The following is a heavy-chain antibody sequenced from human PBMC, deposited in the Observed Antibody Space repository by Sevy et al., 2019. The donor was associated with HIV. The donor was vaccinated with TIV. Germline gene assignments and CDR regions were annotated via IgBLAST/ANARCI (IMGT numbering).Heavy chain of an antibody. CDR3: TTSSTMIPLGDAFDI. V-gene: IGHV3-15*01. CDR1: GFTFSNAW. CDR2: IKSKTDGGTT. J-gene: IGHJ3*02. D-gene: IGHD3-22*01. Sequence: VGSLRLSCAASGFTFSNAWMSWVRQAPGKGLEWVGRIKSKTDGGTTDYAAPVKGRFTISRDDSKNTLYLQMNSLKTEDTAVYYCTTSSTMIPLGDAFDIWGQGTMVTVSS.